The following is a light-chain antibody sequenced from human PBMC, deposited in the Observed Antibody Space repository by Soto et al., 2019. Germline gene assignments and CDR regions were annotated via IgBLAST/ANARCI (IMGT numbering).Light chain of an antibody. Sequence: QSALTQPASVSGSPGQSITISCTGTSSDVGGYNYVSWYQQHPGKAPKLMIFEVSIRPPGVSTRFSGSKSGNTASLTISGLQAEDEADYYCSSYTSSSTLIIFGTGTKVTVL. V-gene: IGLV2-14*01. CDR3: SSYTSSSTLII. CDR1: SSDVGGYNY. CDR2: EVS. J-gene: IGLJ1*01.